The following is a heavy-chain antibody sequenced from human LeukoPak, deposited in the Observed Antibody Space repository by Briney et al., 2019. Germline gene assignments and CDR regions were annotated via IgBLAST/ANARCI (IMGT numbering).Heavy chain of an antibody. Sequence: SETLSLTCTVSGGSISSYYWSWIRQPPGKGLEWIGYIYYSGSTNYNPSLKSRVIISVDTSKNQFSLKLSSVTAADTAVYYCARVPATRYYFDYWGQGTLVTVSS. CDR1: GGSISSYY. J-gene: IGHJ4*02. V-gene: IGHV4-59*01. CDR3: ARVPATRYYFDY. CDR2: IYYSGST. D-gene: IGHD2-15*01.